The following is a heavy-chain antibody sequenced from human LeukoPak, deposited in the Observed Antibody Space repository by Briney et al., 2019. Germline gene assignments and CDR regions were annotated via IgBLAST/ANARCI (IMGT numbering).Heavy chain of an antibody. CDR2: ISYSGSTNSGKST. V-gene: IGHV4-59*01. Sequence: PSETLSLTCSVSGGSISSNYWSWVRHPPGKGLEWIRYISYSGSTNSGKSTNYNPSLKSRVAVSVDTSKNQFSLKLSSVTAADTAVYYCARGHYYFDYWGQGTLVTVSS. CDR3: ARGHYYFDY. J-gene: IGHJ4*02. CDR1: GGSISSNY.